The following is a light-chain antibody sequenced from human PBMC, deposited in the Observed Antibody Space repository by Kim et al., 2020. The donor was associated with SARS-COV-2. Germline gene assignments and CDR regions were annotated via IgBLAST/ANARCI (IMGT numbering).Light chain of an antibody. V-gene: IGLV3-1*01. Sequence: SYELTQPPSVSVSPGQTASITCSGDKLGDKYACWYQQKPGQSPVLVIYQDSKRPSGIPERFSGSNSGNTATLTISGTQARDEADYHCQAWDRSTYVFGTG. J-gene: IGLJ1*01. CDR1: KLGDKY. CDR2: QDS. CDR3: QAWDRSTYV.